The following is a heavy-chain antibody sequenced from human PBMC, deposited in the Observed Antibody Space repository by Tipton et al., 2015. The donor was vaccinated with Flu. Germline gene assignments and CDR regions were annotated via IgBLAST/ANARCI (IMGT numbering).Heavy chain of an antibody. D-gene: IGHD4-17*01. V-gene: IGHV4-30-2*01. Sequence: LRLSCAASGFAFGSSEMNWVRQAPGKGLEWIGFVYQSGYTNYSSSLKSRVTVSVDRSKDHVSLKLRSVTTADTAVYYCARVRDYGDFSQSWFDPWGQGKLVTVSS. J-gene: IGHJ5*02. CDR1: GFAFGSSEM. CDR3: ARVRDYGDFSQSWFDP. CDR2: VYQSGYT.